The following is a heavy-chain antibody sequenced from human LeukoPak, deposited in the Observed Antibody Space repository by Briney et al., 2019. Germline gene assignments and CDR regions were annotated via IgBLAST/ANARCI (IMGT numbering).Heavy chain of an antibody. CDR2: IYRSGST. V-gene: IGHV4-4*02. CDR3: ARYRGASGYHFDY. Sequence: SGTLSLTCAVSGGSISSSNWWSWVRQPPGKGLEWIGEIYRSGSTNYNPSLKSRVTISLDKSKNQFSLRLSSVTAADTAVYYCARYRGASGYHFDYWGQGTLVTVSS. D-gene: IGHD5-12*01. CDR1: GGSISSSNW. J-gene: IGHJ4*02.